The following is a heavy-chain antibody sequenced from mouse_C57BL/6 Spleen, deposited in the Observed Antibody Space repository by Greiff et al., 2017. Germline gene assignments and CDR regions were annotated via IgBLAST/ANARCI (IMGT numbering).Heavy chain of an antibody. D-gene: IGHD1-1*01. CDR2: ISGGGGNT. J-gene: IGHJ4*01. CDR1: GFTFSSYT. Sequence: DVKLVESGGGLVKPGGSLKLSCAASGFTFSSYTMSWVRQTPEKRLEWVATISGGGGNTYYPDSVKGRFTISRDNAKNTLYLQMSSLRSEDTALYYCARRVLNYYAMDYWGQGTSVTVSS. V-gene: IGHV5-9*01. CDR3: ARRVLNYYAMDY.